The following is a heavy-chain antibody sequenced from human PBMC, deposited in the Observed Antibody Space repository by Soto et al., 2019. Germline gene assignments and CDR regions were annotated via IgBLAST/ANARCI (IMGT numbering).Heavy chain of an antibody. J-gene: IGHJ4*02. D-gene: IGHD3-3*01. CDR3: ARDNDFWSGYPVYYFDY. Sequence: GGSLRLSCAASGFTFSSYGMHWVRQAPGKGLEWVAVIWYDGSNKYYADSVKGRFTISRDNSKNTLYLQMNSLRAEDTAVYYCARDNDFWSGYPVYYFDYWGQGTLVTVSS. CDR1: GFTFSSYG. V-gene: IGHV3-33*01. CDR2: IWYDGSNK.